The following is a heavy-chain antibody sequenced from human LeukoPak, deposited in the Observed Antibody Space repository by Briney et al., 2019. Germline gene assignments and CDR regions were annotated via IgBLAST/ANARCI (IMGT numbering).Heavy chain of an antibody. Sequence: GGSLRLSCAASGFTFSSYGMHWVRQAPGKGLEWVAFIRYDGSNKYYADSVKGRFTISRDNSKNTLYLQMNSLRAEDTAVYYCAKDFEIPAAYYFDYWGQGTLVTVSS. CDR2: IRYDGSNK. CDR3: AKDFEIPAAYYFDY. D-gene: IGHD2-2*01. CDR1: GFTFSSYG. V-gene: IGHV3-30*02. J-gene: IGHJ4*02.